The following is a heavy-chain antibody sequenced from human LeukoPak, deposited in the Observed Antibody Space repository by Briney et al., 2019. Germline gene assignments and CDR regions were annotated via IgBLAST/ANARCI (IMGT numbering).Heavy chain of an antibody. V-gene: IGHV1-3*01. D-gene: IGHD6-13*01. CDR3: ARKGLRQQLPNYYYYYGMDV. J-gene: IGHJ6*02. CDR1: GYTFTSYA. CDR2: INAGNGNT. Sequence: ASVKVSCKASGYTFTSYAMHWVRQAPGQRLEWMGWINAGNGNTKYSQKFQGGVTITRDTSASTAYMELSSLRSEDTAVYYCARKGLRQQLPNYYYYYGMDVWGQGTTVTVSS.